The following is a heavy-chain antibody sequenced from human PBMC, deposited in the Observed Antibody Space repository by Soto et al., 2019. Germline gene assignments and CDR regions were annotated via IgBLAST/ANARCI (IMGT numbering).Heavy chain of an antibody. D-gene: IGHD2-2*01. CDR1: GGTFSSYT. Sequence: QVQLVQSGAEVKKPGSSVKVSCKASGGTFSSYTISWVRQAPGQGLEWMGRIIPILGIANYAQKFQGRVTITADKSTSTAYMELSSLRSEDTAVYYCAREGYCSSTSCYERGGYYFDYWGQGTLVTVSS. CDR3: AREGYCSSTSCYERGGYYFDY. CDR2: IIPILGIA. V-gene: IGHV1-69*08. J-gene: IGHJ4*02.